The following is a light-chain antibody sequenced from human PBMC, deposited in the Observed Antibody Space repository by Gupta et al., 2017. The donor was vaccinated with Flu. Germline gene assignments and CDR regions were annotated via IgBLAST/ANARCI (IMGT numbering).Light chain of an antibody. V-gene: IGLV2-11*01. J-gene: IGLJ2*01. CDR2: GVT. CDR3: CSYAGTFTFV. Sequence: TTSDVGNYDYVSWYQQHPGKAPKLMIYGVTERPSGVPDRFSGSKSGNTASLTISGLQAEDEAFYYCCSYAGTFTFVFGGGTRLTVL. CDR1: TSDVGNYDY.